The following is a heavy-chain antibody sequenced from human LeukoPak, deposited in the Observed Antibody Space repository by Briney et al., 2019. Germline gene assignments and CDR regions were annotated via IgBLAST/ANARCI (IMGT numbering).Heavy chain of an antibody. Sequence: GGSLRLSCAASGFTFSSNWMHWVRQAPGKGLEWVSSISSRSSYIFYADSVKGRFTISRDNAKKSLYLQMNSLRAEDTAVYYCASGVNYFDYWGQGTLVTVSS. CDR3: ASGVNYFDY. D-gene: IGHD3-3*01. J-gene: IGHJ4*02. CDR2: ISSRSSYI. V-gene: IGHV3-21*01. CDR1: GFTFSSNW.